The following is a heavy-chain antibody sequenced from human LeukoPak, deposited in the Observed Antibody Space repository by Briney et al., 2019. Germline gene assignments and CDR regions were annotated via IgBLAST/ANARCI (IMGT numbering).Heavy chain of an antibody. V-gene: IGHV3-23*01. CDR2: ISGGGGTT. J-gene: IGHJ6*02. CDR1: RFTFSSYA. CDR3: AKVWDSNYYYYGMDV. Sequence: GGSLRLSCAASRFTFSSYAMNWVRQAPGKGLEWVSFISGGGGTTYYADSVKGRFTITRDNSKNTLYLQMNSLRAEDTAVYYCAKVWDSNYYYYGMDVWGQGTTVTVSS. D-gene: IGHD3-16*01.